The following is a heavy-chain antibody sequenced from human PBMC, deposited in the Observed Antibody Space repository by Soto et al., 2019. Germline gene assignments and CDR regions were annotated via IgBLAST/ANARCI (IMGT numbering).Heavy chain of an antibody. CDR3: ARGITSRLVFYYYYMDV. Sequence: QVQLVQSGDEVKKPGASVKVSCKASGYTFTDYYIHWVRQAPGQGLQWLGWINPTNSGTRYARSFQGRVTVTRDTSISTAYMELSSLRSDDTAVYYCARGITSRLVFYYYYMDVWGFRTTVTVSS. CDR2: INPTNSGT. V-gene: IGHV1-2*02. CDR1: GYTFTDYY. J-gene: IGHJ6*03.